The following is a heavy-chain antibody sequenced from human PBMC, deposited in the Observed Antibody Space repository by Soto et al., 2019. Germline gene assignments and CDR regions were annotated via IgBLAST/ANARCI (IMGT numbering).Heavy chain of an antibody. CDR1: GFTFDDYA. D-gene: IGHD4-17*01. CDR3: AKDRTVTTEGYFDY. Sequence: EVQLVESGGGLVQPGRSLRLSCAASGFTFDDYAMHWVRQAPGTGLEWVSGISWNSGSIGYADSVKGRFTISRDNAKNSLYLQMNSLRAEDTALYYCAKDRTVTTEGYFDYWGQGTLVTVSS. J-gene: IGHJ4*02. V-gene: IGHV3-9*01. CDR2: ISWNSGSI.